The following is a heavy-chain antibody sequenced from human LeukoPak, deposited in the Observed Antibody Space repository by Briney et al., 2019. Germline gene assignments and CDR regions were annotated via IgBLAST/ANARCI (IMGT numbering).Heavy chain of an antibody. CDR3: AREGKRYFDWLPTHNWFDP. V-gene: IGHV4-4*07. J-gene: IGHJ5*02. D-gene: IGHD3-9*01. Sequence: IPSETLSLTCTVSGGSIDTSSYYWSWIRQPAGKGLEWIGRIYTSGSTNYNPSLKSRVTMSVDTSKNQFSLKLSSVTAADTAVYYCAREGKRYFDWLPTHNWFDPWGQGTLVTVSS. CDR2: IYTSGST. CDR1: GGSIDTSSYY.